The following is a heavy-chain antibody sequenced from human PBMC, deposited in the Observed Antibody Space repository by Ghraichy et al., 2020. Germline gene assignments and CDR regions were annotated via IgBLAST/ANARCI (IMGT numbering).Heavy chain of an antibody. D-gene: IGHD2-2*01. CDR2: ISYDGSNK. CDR3: ARDVRERYCSRTRCYGLFDY. Sequence: GGSLRLSCAASRFAFSDYAMHWVRQAPGKGLEWVAGISYDGSNKYYADSLKGRLTISRDNSKNTLYLQMNSLGAEDTAVYYCARDVRERYCSRTRCYGLFDYWGQGTLVTVAS. J-gene: IGHJ4*02. V-gene: IGHV3-30-3*01. CDR1: RFAFSDYA.